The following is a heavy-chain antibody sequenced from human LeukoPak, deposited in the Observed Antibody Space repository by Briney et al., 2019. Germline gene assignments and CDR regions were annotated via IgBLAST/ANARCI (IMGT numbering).Heavy chain of an antibody. CDR3: AKGYTDFDF. J-gene: IGHJ4*02. V-gene: IGHV3-30*18. Sequence: PGGSLRLSCAASGFTFSSYGMHWVRQAPGRGLEWVAVISYDGSDKYYADSVKGRFTISRDNSKSTLYLQMNSLRAEDTAVYYCAKGYTDFDFWGQGTLVTVSS. CDR1: GFTFSSYG. D-gene: IGHD1-14*01. CDR2: ISYDGSDK.